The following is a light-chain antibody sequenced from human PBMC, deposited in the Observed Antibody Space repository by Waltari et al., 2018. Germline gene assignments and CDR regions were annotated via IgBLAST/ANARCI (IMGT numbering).Light chain of an antibody. CDR2: EVN. CDR1: SGDVGGYPY. Sequence: QSALTQPPSASGSPGQSVPIPCTGTSGDVGGYPYVSWYQQHPGRAPKLIIYEVNKRPSGVPGRFSGSKSGNTASLTVSGPQAEDEAEYYCSSYSDSNNLVFGGGTKLTVL. J-gene: IGLJ2*01. CDR3: SSYSDSNNLV. V-gene: IGLV2-8*01.